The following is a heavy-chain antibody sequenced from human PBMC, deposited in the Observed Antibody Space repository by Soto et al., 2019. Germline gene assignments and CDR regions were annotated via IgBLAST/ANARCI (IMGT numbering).Heavy chain of an antibody. CDR2: ISGSGGST. J-gene: IGHJ5*02. CDR1: GFTFSSYA. V-gene: IGHV3-23*01. Sequence: EVQLLESGGGLVQPGGSLRLSCAASGFTFSSYAMSWVRQAPGKGLEWVSAISGSGGSTYYADSVKGRFTISRDNSKNTLYLQMNSLRAEDTAVYYCAKEALLDPDMLDWFDPWGQGTLVTVSS. CDR3: AKEALLDPDMLDWFDP. D-gene: IGHD3-10*01.